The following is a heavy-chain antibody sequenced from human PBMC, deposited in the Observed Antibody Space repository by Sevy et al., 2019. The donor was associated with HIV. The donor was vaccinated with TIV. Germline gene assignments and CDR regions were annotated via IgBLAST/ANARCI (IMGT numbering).Heavy chain of an antibody. J-gene: IGHJ4*02. CDR3: AKDQGDYVWGTFRDY. Sequence: GGSLRLSCAASGFTFSIYAMSWVRQAPGKGLEWVSGLSGSGGSTYYADSVKGRFTISRDNSKNTLCLQMNSLRAEDTSVYYCAKDQGDYVWGTFRDYWGQGTLVTVSS. CDR1: GFTFSIYA. CDR2: LSGSGGST. D-gene: IGHD3-16*02. V-gene: IGHV3-23*01.